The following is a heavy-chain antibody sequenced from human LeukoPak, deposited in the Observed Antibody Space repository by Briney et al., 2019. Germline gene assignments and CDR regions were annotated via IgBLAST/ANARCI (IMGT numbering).Heavy chain of an antibody. CDR3: ARPTGSSGYFPAFDI. CDR2: IYPGDSDT. V-gene: IGHV5-51*01. Sequence: GEPLHISCQGSGYTFTSYWSAWVRRMPGKGLEWLGIIYPGDSDTRYSPSFQGQDTISADKSISSAYLQWSSLKASDIAMYYCARPTGSSGYFPAFDIWGEGTMVTVSS. D-gene: IGHD3-22*01. CDR1: GYTFTSYW. J-gene: IGHJ3*02.